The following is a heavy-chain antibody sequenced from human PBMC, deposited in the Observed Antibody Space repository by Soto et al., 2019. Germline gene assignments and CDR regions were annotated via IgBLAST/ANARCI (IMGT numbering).Heavy chain of an antibody. V-gene: IGHV1-8*01. CDR2: MNPNSGDT. D-gene: IGHD3-10*01. CDR3: ARVNYYGSGSYEDFFYYYGMDV. Sequence: ASVKVPCKASGYTFASYDINWVRQAPGQGLEWMGWMNPNSGDTGYAQKFLGRVTMTRDSSIRTVYMELSSLSSEDTAVYYCARVNYYGSGSYEDFFYYYGMDVWGQGTTVTVSS. CDR1: GYTFASYD. J-gene: IGHJ6*02.